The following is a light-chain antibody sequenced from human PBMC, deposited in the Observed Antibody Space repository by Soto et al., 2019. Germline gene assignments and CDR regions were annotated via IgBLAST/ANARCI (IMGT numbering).Light chain of an antibody. CDR1: QSVSSY. Sequence: ETVLTQSPATLSLSPGESATLSCRASQSVSSYLAWYQQKPGQAPRLLISDASNRATGIPPRFSGSGSGTDFTLTITSLEPEDFAVYYCQQRSNWPLTFGGGTKVEFK. J-gene: IGKJ4*01. V-gene: IGKV3-11*01. CDR3: QQRSNWPLT. CDR2: DAS.